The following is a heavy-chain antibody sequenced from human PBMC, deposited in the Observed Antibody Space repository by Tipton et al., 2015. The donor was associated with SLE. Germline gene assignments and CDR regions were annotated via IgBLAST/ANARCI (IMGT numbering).Heavy chain of an antibody. J-gene: IGHJ6*03. CDR2: ISHGGGS. CDR3: ARVLGVVKSYYMDV. CDR1: GGSISSNY. V-gene: IGHV4-59*08. Sequence: TLSLTCSVSGGSISSNYWIWIRQPPGKGLEWIGYISHGGGSNYNPSLKSRVTISVDTSKNQFSQKLSSVTAADTAVYYCARVLGVVKSYYMDVWGKGTTVTVSS. D-gene: IGHD3-3*01.